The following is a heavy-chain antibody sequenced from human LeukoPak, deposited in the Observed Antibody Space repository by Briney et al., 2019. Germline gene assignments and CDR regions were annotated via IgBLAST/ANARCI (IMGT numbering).Heavy chain of an antibody. J-gene: IGHJ3*02. CDR2: FDPEDGET. Sequence: ASVKVSCKVSGYTLTELSMHWVRQAPGKGLEWMGGFDPEDGETIYAQKSQGRVTMTEDTSTDTAYMELSSLRSEDTAVYYCAIAVTGPGGAFDIWGQGTMVTVSS. V-gene: IGHV1-24*01. D-gene: IGHD4-11*01. CDR1: GYTLTELS. CDR3: AIAVTGPGGAFDI.